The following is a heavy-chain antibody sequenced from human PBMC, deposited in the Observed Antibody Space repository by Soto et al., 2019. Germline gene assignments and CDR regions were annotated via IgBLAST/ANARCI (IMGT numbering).Heavy chain of an antibody. V-gene: IGHV4-59*08. CDR1: GGSISSCY. D-gene: IGHD6-6*01. CDR2: IYYSGST. J-gene: IGHJ6*03. CDR3: ARLMGAARPYYYYYMDV. Sequence: SETLSLTCTVSGGSISSCYWSWIRQPPGKGLEWIGYIYYSGSTNYNPSLKSRVTISVDTSKNQFSLKLSSVTAADTAVYYCARLMGAARPYYYYYMDVWGKGTTVTVSS.